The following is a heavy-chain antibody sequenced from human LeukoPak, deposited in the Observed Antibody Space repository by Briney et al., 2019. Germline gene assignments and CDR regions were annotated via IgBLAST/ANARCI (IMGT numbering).Heavy chain of an antibody. V-gene: IGHV3-7*01. CDR3: ATTADTAAGPY. CDR1: GFSSSTFW. D-gene: IGHD6-13*01. Sequence: GGSLRLSCAASGFSSSTFWMTWVRQAPGNGLEWVANINGDGSVAFYGDSVKGRFTISRDNAKNSLYLQMNSLRDEDTGVYYCATTADTAAGPYWGQGALVTVSS. J-gene: IGHJ4*02. CDR2: INGDGSVA.